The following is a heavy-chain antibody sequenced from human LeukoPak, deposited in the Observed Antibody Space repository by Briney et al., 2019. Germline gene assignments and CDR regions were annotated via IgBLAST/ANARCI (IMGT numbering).Heavy chain of an antibody. V-gene: IGHV3-7*01. J-gene: IGHJ4*02. CDR2: IKQDGSEK. CDR3: ARGEEYCGGDCYSDYFDY. Sequence: TGGSLRLSCATSGFTFSSYWMSWVRQAPGKGLEWVANIKQDGSEKYYVDSVKGRFTISRDNAKNSLYLQMNSLRAEDTAVYYCARGEEYCGGDCYSDYFDYWGQGTLVTVSS. CDR1: GFTFSSYW. D-gene: IGHD2-21*02.